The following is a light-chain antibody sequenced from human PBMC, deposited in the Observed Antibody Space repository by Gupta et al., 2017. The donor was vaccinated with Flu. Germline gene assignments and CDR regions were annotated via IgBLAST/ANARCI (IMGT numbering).Light chain of an antibody. CDR1: QSVSSN. CDR3: QHRRSWPLT. J-gene: IGKJ4*02. Sequence: EIVLTPSPAILLSSPGESTTLSCRASQSVSSNLAWYQQKPGQAPRLLIYDASSRATGIPARFSGSGSGTDFTLTISNVEPEDFALYFCQHRRSWPLTFGGGTKVEIK. V-gene: IGKV3-11*01. CDR2: DAS.